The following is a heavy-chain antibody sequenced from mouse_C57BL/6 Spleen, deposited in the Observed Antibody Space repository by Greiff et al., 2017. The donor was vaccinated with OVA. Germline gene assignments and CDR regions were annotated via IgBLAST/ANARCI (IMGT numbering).Heavy chain of an antibody. Sequence: EVQLQQSGPELVKPGASVKISCKASGYTFTDYYMNWVKQSHGKSLEWIGDINHNNGGTSYNQKFKGKATLTVDKSSSTAYMELRSLTSEDSAVYYCARGVDLDYWGQGTTLTVSS. CDR2: INHNNGGT. CDR3: ARGVDLDY. CDR1: GYTFTDYY. J-gene: IGHJ2*01. V-gene: IGHV1-26*01. D-gene: IGHD1-1*01.